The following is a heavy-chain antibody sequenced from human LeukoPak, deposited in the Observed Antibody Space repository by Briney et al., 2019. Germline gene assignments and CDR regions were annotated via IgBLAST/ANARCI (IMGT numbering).Heavy chain of an antibody. Sequence: GGSLRLSCAASGFTFSSYAMEWVRQAPGKGLEWVAVISYDGSNKYYADSVKGRFTISRDNSKNTLYLQMNSLRAEDTAVYYCARDNIVVAPPYLDYWGQGTLVTVSS. CDR3: ARDNIVVAPPYLDY. D-gene: IGHD6-19*01. J-gene: IGHJ4*02. V-gene: IGHV3-30-3*01. CDR2: ISYDGSNK. CDR1: GFTFSSYA.